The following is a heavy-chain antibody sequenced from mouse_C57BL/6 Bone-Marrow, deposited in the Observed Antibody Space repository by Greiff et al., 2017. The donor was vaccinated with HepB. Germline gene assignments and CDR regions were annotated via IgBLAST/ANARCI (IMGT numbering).Heavy chain of an antibody. Sequence: VQLQQSGPGLVQPSQSLSITCTVSGFSLTSYGVHWVRQSPGKGLEWLGVIWSGGSTDYNAALISRLSISKYNSKSQVFFKMNSLQADDTAIYYCAKSTVITRAYYAMDYWGQGTSVTVSS. CDR3: AKSTVITRAYYAMDY. CDR1: GFSLTSYG. D-gene: IGHD2-4*01. J-gene: IGHJ4*01. V-gene: IGHV2-2*01. CDR2: IWSGGST.